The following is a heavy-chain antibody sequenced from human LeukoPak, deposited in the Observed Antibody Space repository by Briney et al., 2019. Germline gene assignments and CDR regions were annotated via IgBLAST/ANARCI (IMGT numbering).Heavy chain of an antibody. CDR2: IYYSGST. CDR1: GGSISSYY. J-gene: IGHJ5*02. D-gene: IGHD2-15*01. CDR3: ARVGARGYCSGGSCPRWFDP. Sequence: SETLSLTCTVSGGSISSYYWSWIRQPPGKGLEWIGYIYYSGSTNYNPSLKGRVTISVDTSKNQFSLKLSSVTAADTAVYYCARVGARGYCSGGSCPRWFDPWGQGTLVTVSS. V-gene: IGHV4-59*01.